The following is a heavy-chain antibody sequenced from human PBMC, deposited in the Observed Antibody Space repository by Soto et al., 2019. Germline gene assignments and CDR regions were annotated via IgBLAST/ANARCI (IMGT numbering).Heavy chain of an antibody. CDR1: GYTFTSHG. CDR3: ARVFGSSGYYYRWFDP. V-gene: IGHV1-18*01. D-gene: IGHD3-22*01. Sequence: GASVKVSCKASGYTFTSHGISWVRQAPGQGLEWMGWISAYNGNTNYAQKLQGRVTMTTDTSTSTAYMELRSLRSDDTAVYYCARVFGSSGYYYRWFDPWGQGTLVTVSS. J-gene: IGHJ5*02. CDR2: ISAYNGNT.